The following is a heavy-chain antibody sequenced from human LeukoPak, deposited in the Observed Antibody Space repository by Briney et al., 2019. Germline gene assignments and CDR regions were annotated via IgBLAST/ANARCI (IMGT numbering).Heavy chain of an antibody. Sequence: SQTLSLTCTVSGGSISSGDYYWSWIRQPPGKGLEWFGYIYYSGSTYYNPSLKSRVTISVDTSKNQFSLKLSSVTAADTAVYYCATGTLTMVRGVRYYYYYMDVWGKGTTVTVSS. V-gene: IGHV4-30-4*08. J-gene: IGHJ6*03. D-gene: IGHD3-10*01. CDR2: IYYSGST. CDR3: ATGTLTMVRGVRYYYYYMDV. CDR1: GGSISSGDYY.